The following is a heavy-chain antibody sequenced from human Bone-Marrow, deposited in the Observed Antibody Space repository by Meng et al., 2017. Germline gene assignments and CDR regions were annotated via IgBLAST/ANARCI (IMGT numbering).Heavy chain of an antibody. CDR3: ARGRGTGYSSSWYGVDY. V-gene: IGHV1-8*01. CDR2: MNPNSGNT. D-gene: IGHD6-13*01. Sequence: ASVKVSCKASGYTFTSSDINWVRQATGQGLEWMGWMNPNSGNTGYAQKFQGRVTMTRDTSISTAYIELSSLRSEDTAVYYCARGRGTGYSSSWYGVDYWGQGTLVTVSS. CDR1: GYTFTSSD. J-gene: IGHJ4*02.